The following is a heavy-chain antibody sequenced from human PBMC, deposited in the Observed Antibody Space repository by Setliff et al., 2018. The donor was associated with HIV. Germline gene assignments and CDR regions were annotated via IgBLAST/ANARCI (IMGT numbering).Heavy chain of an antibody. V-gene: IGHV3-15*01. CDR1: GFFFKNAW. CDR3: TTAGQGTLDFDY. J-gene: IGHJ4*02. Sequence: PGGSLRLSCAASGFFFKNAWMTWVRQAPGKGLEWVGHIKSKTDGGTAEYAAPMKDRFTLSRDDSKSTLFLEISSLRTEDTAVYYCTTAGQGTLDFDYWGQGTLVTVSS. D-gene: IGHD1-1*01. CDR2: IKSKTDGGTA.